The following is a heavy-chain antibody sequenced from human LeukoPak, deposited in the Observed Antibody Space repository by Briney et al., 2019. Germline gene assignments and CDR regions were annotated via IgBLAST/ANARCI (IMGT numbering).Heavy chain of an antibody. CDR3: ARRGGYSYGSDY. J-gene: IGHJ4*02. D-gene: IGHD5-18*01. CDR1: GGSFSGYY. CDR2: INHSGST. V-gene: IGHV4-34*01. Sequence: SETLSLTCAVYGGSFSGYYWSWIRQPPGKGLEWIGEINHSGSTNYNPSLKSRVTISVDTSKNQFSLKLSSVTAADTAVYYCARRGGYSYGSDYWGQGTLVTVSS.